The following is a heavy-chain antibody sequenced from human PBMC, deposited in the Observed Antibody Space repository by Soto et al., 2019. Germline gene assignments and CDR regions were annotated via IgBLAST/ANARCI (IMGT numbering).Heavy chain of an antibody. CDR3: ARGQLGSGNQDNY. D-gene: IGHD3-10*01. Sequence: QVQLVQSGAEVQKPGSSVKVSCKASGGTFSSYTISWVRQAPGQGLEWMGRIIPILGIANYAQKFQGRVTITADKSTSTAYMELSSLRSEDTAVYYCARGQLGSGNQDNYWGQGTLVTVSS. CDR1: GGTFSSYT. V-gene: IGHV1-69*02. CDR2: IIPILGIA. J-gene: IGHJ4*02.